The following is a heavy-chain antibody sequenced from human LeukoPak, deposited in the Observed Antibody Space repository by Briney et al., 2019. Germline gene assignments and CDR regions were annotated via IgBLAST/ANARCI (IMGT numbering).Heavy chain of an antibody. J-gene: IGHJ3*02. CDR1: GFTFISHC. Sequence: GGSLRLSCAASGFTFISHCMTWVRQAPGKGLERVSSISISSSYIYYADSVKGRFTISRDNRKNSIYLQMNSLRAEDTAVYYCARDEYGRSSRDGAFDMWGQGTMVTVSS. CDR3: ARDEYGRSSRDGAFDM. CDR2: ISISSSYI. D-gene: IGHD4/OR15-4a*01. V-gene: IGHV3-21*01.